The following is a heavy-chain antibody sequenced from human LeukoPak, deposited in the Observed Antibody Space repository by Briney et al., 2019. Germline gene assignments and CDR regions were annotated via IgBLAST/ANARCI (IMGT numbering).Heavy chain of an antibody. D-gene: IGHD4-17*01. Sequence: GSLRLSCAASGFTFSSYAMHWVRQAPGKGLEWVAVISYDGSNKYYADSVKGRFTISRDNSKNTLYLQMNSLRAEDTAVYYCARVGGYGDYLPDPYYYYMDVWGKGTAVTVSS. CDR3: ARVGGYGDYLPDPYYYYMDV. CDR1: GFTFSSYA. CDR2: ISYDGSNK. V-gene: IGHV3-30*04. J-gene: IGHJ6*03.